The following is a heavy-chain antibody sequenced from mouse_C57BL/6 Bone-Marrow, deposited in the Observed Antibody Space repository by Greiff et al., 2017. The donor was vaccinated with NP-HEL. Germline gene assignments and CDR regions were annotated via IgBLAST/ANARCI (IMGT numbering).Heavy chain of an antibody. D-gene: IGHD4-1*01. CDR3: AWDVVYYFDY. Sequence: VQLKQPGAELVKPGASVKLSCKASGYTFTSYWMHWVKQRPGQGLEWIGMIHPNSGSTNYNEKFKSKATLTVDKSSSTAYMQLSSLTSEDSAVYYCAWDVVYYFDYWGQGTTLTVSS. CDR2: IHPNSGST. V-gene: IGHV1-64*01. CDR1: GYTFTSYW. J-gene: IGHJ2*01.